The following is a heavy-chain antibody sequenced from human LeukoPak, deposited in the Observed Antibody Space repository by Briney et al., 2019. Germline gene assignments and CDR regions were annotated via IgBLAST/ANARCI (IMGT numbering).Heavy chain of an antibody. CDR2: ISPSGGTT. D-gene: IGHD4/OR15-4a*01. V-gene: IGHV1-46*01. Sequence: GASVKVSLKSSGNTFISYFFHWLGPAPGHGLAWMGIISPSGGTTSYAQEYQGRVTLTRDTSTSTVYMELSRLRSEDTAVYYCGRLTLYAFDIWGQGTMVTVSS. CDR1: GNTFISYF. J-gene: IGHJ3*02. CDR3: GRLTLYAFDI.